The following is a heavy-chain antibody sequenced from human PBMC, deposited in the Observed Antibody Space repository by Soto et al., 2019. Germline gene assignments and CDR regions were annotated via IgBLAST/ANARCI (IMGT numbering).Heavy chain of an antibody. CDR3: ARVRYDRSGFDH. V-gene: IGHV4-4*02. CDR2: ISHSGIT. J-gene: IGHJ4*02. D-gene: IGHD3-22*01. CDR1: GDSISRSHW. Sequence: QVQLQESGPGLVRPSGALSVTRAVSGDSISRSHWWSWVRQSPGKGLEWIGEISHSGITNYNPSLKSRVTISGDKSKNKLSLKLTSVTAADTAVYYCARVRYDRSGFDHWGQGTLVSVSS.